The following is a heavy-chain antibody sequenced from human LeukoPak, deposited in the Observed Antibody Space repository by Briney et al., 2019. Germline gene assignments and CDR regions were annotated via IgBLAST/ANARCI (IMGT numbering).Heavy chain of an antibody. CDR3: ARSLYCSGGSCYFDY. V-gene: IGHV4-38-2*01. J-gene: IGHJ4*02. D-gene: IGHD2-15*01. CDR2: IYHSGST. CDR1: GYSISSGYY. Sequence: SETPSLTCAVSGYSISSGYYWGWIRQPPGKGLEWIGSIYHSGSTYYNPSLKSRVTISVDTSKNQFSLKLSSVTAADTAVYYCARSLYCSGGSCYFDYWGQGTLVNVSS.